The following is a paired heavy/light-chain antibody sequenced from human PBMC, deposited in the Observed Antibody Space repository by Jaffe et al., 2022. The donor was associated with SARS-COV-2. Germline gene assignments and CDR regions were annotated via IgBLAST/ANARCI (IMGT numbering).Light chain of an antibody. CDR2: DAS. Sequence: EIVLTQSPATLSLSPGERATLSCRASQSVSSYLAWYQQKPGQAPRLLIYDASNRATGIPARFSGSGSGTDFTLTISSLEPEDFAVYYCQQRSNWLFTFGPGTKVDIK. CDR3: QQRSNWLFT. V-gene: IGKV3-11*01. CDR1: QSVSSY. J-gene: IGKJ3*01.
Heavy chain of an antibody. CDR3: AADLSEWLRPINSYYYYYMDV. V-gene: IGHV1-58*01. CDR2: IVVGSGNT. D-gene: IGHD5-12*01. J-gene: IGHJ6*03. Sequence: QMQLVQSGPEVKKPGTSVKVSCKASGFTFTSSAVQWVRQARGQRLEWIGWIVVGSGNTNYAQKFQERVTITRDMSTSTAYMELSSLRSEDTAVYYCAADLSEWLRPINSYYYYYMDVWGKGTTVTVSS. CDR1: GFTFTSSA.